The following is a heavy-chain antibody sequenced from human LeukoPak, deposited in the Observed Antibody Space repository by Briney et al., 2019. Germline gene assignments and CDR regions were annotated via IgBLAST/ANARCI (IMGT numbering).Heavy chain of an antibody. CDR3: ARRSKARGMVYFDY. Sequence: GASVKVSCKASGYTFTSYGISWVRQAPGQGLEWMGWISAYNGNTNYAQKLQGRVTMTTDTSTSTAYMELRSLRSDDTAVYYCARRSKARGMVYFDYWGQGTLVTVSS. CDR1: GYTFTSYG. V-gene: IGHV1-18*01. D-gene: IGHD2-8*01. J-gene: IGHJ4*02. CDR2: ISAYNGNT.